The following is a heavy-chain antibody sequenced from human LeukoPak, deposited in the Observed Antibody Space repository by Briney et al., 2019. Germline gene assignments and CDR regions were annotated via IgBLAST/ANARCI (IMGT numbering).Heavy chain of an antibody. V-gene: IGHV3-73*01. Sequence: PGGSLKLSCAASGFTFSGSAMHWVRQASGKGLEWVGRIRTKPNNYATAYAASVEGRFTISRDDSRNTAYLQMNTLKTEDTAMYYCTTNWNDVLNSWGQGTLVTVSS. CDR1: GFTFSGSA. CDR2: IRTKPNNYAT. J-gene: IGHJ4*02. CDR3: TTNWNDVLNS. D-gene: IGHD1-20*01.